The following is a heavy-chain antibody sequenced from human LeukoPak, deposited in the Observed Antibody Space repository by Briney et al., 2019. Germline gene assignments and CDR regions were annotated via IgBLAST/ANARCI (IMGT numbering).Heavy chain of an antibody. V-gene: IGHV3-30*02. J-gene: IGHJ6*03. D-gene: IGHD6-19*01. CDR2: IRYDGSNK. CDR1: GFTFADYA. CDR3: ARALTGFSSGRDLYFYYMDV. Sequence: PGGSMRLSCATSGFTFADYAMHWVRQAPGKGLEWVAFIRYDGSNKYYADSVKGRFTISRDNSKNTLYLQMNSLRAEDTAVYYCARALTGFSSGRDLYFYYMDVWGKGTTVTISS.